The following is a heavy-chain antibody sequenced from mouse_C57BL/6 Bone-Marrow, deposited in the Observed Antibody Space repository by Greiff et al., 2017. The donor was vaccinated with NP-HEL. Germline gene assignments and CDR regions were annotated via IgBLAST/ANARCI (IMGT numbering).Heavy chain of an antibody. CDR2: IDPSDSYT. CDR3: AREGEGMISFDY. D-gene: IGHD2-3*01. CDR1: GYTFTSYW. J-gene: IGHJ2*01. V-gene: IGHV1-50*01. Sequence: VQLQQPGAELVKPGASVKLSCKASGYTFTSYWMQWVKQRPGQGLEWIGEIDPSDSYTNYNQKFKGKATLTVDTSSSTAYMQLSSLTSEDSAVYYCAREGEGMISFDYWGQGTTLTVSS.